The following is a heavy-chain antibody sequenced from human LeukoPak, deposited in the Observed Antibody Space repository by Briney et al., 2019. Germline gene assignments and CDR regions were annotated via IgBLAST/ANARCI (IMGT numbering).Heavy chain of an antibody. Sequence: GGSLRLSCAASGFTFSSYGMHWVRQAPGKGLEWVAFIRYDGSYKYYADSVKGRFTISRDNSYNTLSLQMNSLRAEDTAVYYCAKDRQWLYYMDVWGKGTTVTISS. J-gene: IGHJ6*03. V-gene: IGHV3-30*02. CDR3: AKDRQWLYYMDV. CDR2: IRYDGSYK. D-gene: IGHD6-19*01. CDR1: GFTFSSYG.